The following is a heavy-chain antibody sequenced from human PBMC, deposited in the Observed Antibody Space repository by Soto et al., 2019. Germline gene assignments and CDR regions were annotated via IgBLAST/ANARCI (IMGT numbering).Heavy chain of an antibody. D-gene: IGHD2-2*01. V-gene: IGHV1-24*01. CDR3: ATGGIVVVLLGFDY. CDR2: FDPEDGET. Sequence: ASVKVSCKVSGYTLTELSMHWVRQAPGKGLEWMGGFDPEDGETIYAQKFQGRVTMTEDTSTDTAYMELSSLRSEDTAVYYCATGGIVVVLLGFDYWGQGTLVTVSS. J-gene: IGHJ4*02. CDR1: GYTLTELS.